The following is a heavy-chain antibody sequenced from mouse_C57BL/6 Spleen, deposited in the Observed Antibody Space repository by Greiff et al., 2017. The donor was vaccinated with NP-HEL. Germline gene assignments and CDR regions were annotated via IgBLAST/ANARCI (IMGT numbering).Heavy chain of an antibody. J-gene: IGHJ1*03. Sequence: QVQLQQSGAELVRPWTSVKMSCKASGYTFTNYWIGWAKQRPGHGLEWIGDIYPGGGYTNYNEKFKGKATLTADKSSSTAYMQFSSLTSEDSAIYYCARGGMVTTWYFDVWGTGTTVTVSS. CDR2: IYPGGGYT. CDR3: ARGGMVTTWYFDV. V-gene: IGHV1-63*01. D-gene: IGHD2-3*01. CDR1: GYTFTNYW.